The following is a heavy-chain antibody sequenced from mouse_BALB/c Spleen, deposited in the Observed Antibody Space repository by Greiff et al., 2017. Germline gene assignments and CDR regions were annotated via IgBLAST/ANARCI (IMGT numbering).Heavy chain of an antibody. D-gene: IGHD2-4*01. J-gene: IGHJ3*01. CDR2: ISSGGGNT. V-gene: IGHV5-9*03. CDR1: GFTFSSYT. CDR3: ARGVDYGFAY. Sequence: EVQVVESGGGLVKPGGSLKLSCAASGFTFSSYTMSWVRQTPEKRLEWVATISSGGGNTYYPDSVKGRFTISRDNAKNNLYLEMSSLRSEDTAMYYCARGVDYGFAYWGQGTLVTVSA.